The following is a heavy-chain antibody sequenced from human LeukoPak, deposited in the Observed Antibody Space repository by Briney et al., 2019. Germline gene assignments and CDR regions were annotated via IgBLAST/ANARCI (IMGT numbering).Heavy chain of an antibody. D-gene: IGHD7-27*01. Sequence: GGSLRLSCAASGFTFSSYGMNWVRQAPGKGLEWVSGISGSGGSIYYADSVKGRFTISRDNSKNTLYLQMNSLRAEDTAVYYCARDLAWGAFDYWGQGTLVTVSS. CDR2: ISGSGGSI. V-gene: IGHV3-23*01. J-gene: IGHJ4*02. CDR1: GFTFSSYG. CDR3: ARDLAWGAFDY.